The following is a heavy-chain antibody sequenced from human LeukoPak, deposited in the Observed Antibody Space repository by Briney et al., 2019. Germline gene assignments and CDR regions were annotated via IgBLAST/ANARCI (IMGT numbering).Heavy chain of an antibody. CDR1: GGSFSGYY. D-gene: IGHD1-26*01. V-gene: IGHV4-34*01. CDR3: ARQEVGATTLY. J-gene: IGHJ4*02. Sequence: SETLSLTCAVYGGSFSGYYWSWIRQPPGKGLEWIGSIYYSGSTYYNPSLKSRVTISVDTSKNQFSLKLSSVTAADTAVYYCARQEVGATTLYWGQGTLVTVSS. CDR2: IYYSGST.